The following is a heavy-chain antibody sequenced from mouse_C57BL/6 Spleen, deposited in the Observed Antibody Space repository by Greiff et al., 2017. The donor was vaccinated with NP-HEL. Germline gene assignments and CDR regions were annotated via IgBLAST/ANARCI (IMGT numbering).Heavy chain of an antibody. CDR1: GYTFTSYW. CDR3: ARPTGRYAMDY. D-gene: IGHD4-1*02. Sequence: QVQLQQPGAELVKPGASVKMSCKASGYTFTSYWITWVKQRPGQGLEWIGDIYPGSGSTNYNEKFKSKATLTVDTSSSTAYLQLISLTSEDSAVYYCARPTGRYAMDYWGQGTSVTVSS. V-gene: IGHV1-55*01. CDR2: IYPGSGST. J-gene: IGHJ4*01.